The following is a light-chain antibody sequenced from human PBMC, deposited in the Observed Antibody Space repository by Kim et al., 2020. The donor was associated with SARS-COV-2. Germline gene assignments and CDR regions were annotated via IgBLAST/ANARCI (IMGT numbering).Light chain of an antibody. V-gene: IGLV3-25*03. CDR1: ALPKQY. J-gene: IGLJ1*01. Sequence: SYELTQPPSVSVSPGQTARITCSGDALPKQYAYWYQQKPGQAPVLVIYRDSERPSRIPERFSGSSSGTTVTLTISGVQAEDEADYYCQSADSSGTYVFG. CDR3: QSADSSGTYV. CDR2: RDS.